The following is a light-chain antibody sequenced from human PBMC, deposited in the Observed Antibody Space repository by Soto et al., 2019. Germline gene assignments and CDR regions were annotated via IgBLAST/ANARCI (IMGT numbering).Light chain of an antibody. V-gene: IGLV2-8*01. CDR1: SSDVGANNY. Sequence: QSALTQPPSASGSPGQSVTNSCTGTSSDVGANNYVSWYQQHPGNAPKLMIYEVTKRPSGVPDRFSGSKSGNTASLTVSGLQAEDEADYYCSSYAGANRVFGTGTKVTVL. CDR3: SSYAGANRV. CDR2: EVT. J-gene: IGLJ1*01.